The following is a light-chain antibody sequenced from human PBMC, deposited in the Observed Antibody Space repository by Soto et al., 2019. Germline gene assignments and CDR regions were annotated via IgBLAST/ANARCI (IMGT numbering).Light chain of an antibody. CDR1: QTLTSNY. CDR3: QQYSDSVLT. Sequence: EIVLTQYPATVSLSPGERATLSCRASQTLTSNYLAWYQQKPGQAPRLLIHGAASRATGIPDRFSGSGSGTDFTLTISRLEPEDFAVYYCQQYSDSVLTFGGGTKVEIK. J-gene: IGKJ4*01. V-gene: IGKV3-20*01. CDR2: GAA.